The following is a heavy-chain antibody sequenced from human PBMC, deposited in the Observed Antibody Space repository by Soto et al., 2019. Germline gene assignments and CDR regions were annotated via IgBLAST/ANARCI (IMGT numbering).Heavy chain of an antibody. CDR1: VFSFSSYS. V-gene: IGHV3-21*01. CDR3: ARDAYYDMGV. CDR2: ISSSSTAI. Sequence: SLRLSCSCSVFSFSSYSMNLVRQAPGKGLEWVSSISSSSTAIFYGDSVKGRFIISRDNAENSLYLQMNSLRAEDTAVYYCARDAYYDMGVWGQGTTVTVSS. J-gene: IGHJ6*02.